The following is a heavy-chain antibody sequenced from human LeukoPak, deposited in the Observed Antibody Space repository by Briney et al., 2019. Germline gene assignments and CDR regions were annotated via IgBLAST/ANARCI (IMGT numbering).Heavy chain of an antibody. Sequence: GASVKVSCKASGYTFTGYYMHWVRQAPGQGLEWMGWINPNSGGTNYAQKFQGRVTMTRDTPISTAYMELSRLRSDDTAVYYCASDSSGWYGWFDPWGQGTLVTVSS. CDR3: ASDSSGWYGWFDP. D-gene: IGHD6-19*01. J-gene: IGHJ5*02. CDR2: INPNSGGT. CDR1: GYTFTGYY. V-gene: IGHV1-2*02.